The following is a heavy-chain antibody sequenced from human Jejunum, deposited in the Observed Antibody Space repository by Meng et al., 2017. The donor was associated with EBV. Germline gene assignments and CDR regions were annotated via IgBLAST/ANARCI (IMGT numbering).Heavy chain of an antibody. V-gene: IGHV4-30-2*01. Sequence: QLPLQESGSGLVKPSQTLSLTCAVSGDSITRGAYLWSWIRQPPGKGLEWIGNIYHIGSTYYNPSLKSRVTISVDRSKNQFSLKLTSVTAADTAVYYCARGGPDFGDYVPFDYWGQGTLVTVFS. CDR1: GDSITRGAYL. D-gene: IGHD4-17*01. CDR3: ARGGPDFGDYVPFDY. J-gene: IGHJ4*02. CDR2: IYHIGST.